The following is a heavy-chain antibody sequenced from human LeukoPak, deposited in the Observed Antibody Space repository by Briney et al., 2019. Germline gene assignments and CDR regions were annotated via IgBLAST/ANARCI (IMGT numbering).Heavy chain of an antibody. Sequence: PGGSLRLSCTSPGFTFREFAVSWFRQAPGKGLEWIGFIRSSIYGGTPKAAASVKGRFIFSRDDSKGVAYLRMNSLKTDDTAVYYCSREWGNGNDLRPDSWGQGTLVTVSS. CDR2: IRSSIYGGTP. CDR3: SREWGNGNDLRPDS. J-gene: IGHJ4*02. D-gene: IGHD1-1*01. V-gene: IGHV3-49*03. CDR1: GFTFREFA.